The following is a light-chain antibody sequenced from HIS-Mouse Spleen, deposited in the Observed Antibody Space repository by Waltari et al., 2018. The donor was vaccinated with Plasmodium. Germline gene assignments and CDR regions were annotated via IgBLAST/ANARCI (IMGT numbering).Light chain of an antibody. CDR2: AAS. Sequence: AIRMTQSPSSLSASTGDRVTITCRASQGISSYLAWYQQKPGQAPKILIYAASTLQSGVSSRFSGSGSWTDFTLTISCLQSEDFATYYCQQYYSYPLTFGGGTKVEIK. J-gene: IGKJ4*01. V-gene: IGKV1-8*01. CDR3: QQYYSYPLT. CDR1: QGISSY.